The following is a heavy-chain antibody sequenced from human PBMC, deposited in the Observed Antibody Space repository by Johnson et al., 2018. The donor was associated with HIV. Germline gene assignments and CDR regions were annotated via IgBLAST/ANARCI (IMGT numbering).Heavy chain of an antibody. Sequence: QVQLVESGGGLIQPGGSLRLSCVASGFTVISNHMSWVRQAPGKGLEWVSYISSSGTSVYYADSVTGRFSISRDNAKHSLYLQMNSLRAEDTAVYYCARDRGYWDAFDIWGQGTMVTVSS. V-gene: IGHV3-11*04. CDR1: GFTVISNH. J-gene: IGHJ3*02. CDR3: ARDRGYWDAFDI. D-gene: IGHD3-22*01. CDR2: ISSSGTSV.